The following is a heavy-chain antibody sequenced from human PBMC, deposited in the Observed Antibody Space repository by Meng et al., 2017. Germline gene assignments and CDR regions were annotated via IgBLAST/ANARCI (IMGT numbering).Heavy chain of an antibody. J-gene: IGHJ3*02. Sequence: ASVKVSCKASGYTFTSYGISWVRQAPGQGLEWMGWISAYNGNTNYAQKLQGRVTMTADTSTSTAYMELRSLRSEDTAVYYCARVPYSNPKKDAFDIWGQGTMVTVSS. D-gene: IGHD4-11*01. V-gene: IGHV1-18*01. CDR2: ISAYNGNT. CDR3: ARVPYSNPKKDAFDI. CDR1: GYTFTSYG.